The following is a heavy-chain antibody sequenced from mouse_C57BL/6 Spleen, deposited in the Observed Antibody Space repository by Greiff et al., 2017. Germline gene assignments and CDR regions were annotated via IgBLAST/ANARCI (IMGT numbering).Heavy chain of an antibody. J-gene: IGHJ4*01. Sequence: EVKLVESGGDLVKPGGSLKLSCAASGFTFSSYGMSWVRQTPDKRLEWVATISSGGSYTYYPDSVKGRFTISRDNAKNTLYLQMSSLKSEDTAMYYGARRGDYYGSSSHYYAMYYWGQGTSVTVSS. CDR2: ISSGGSYT. CDR1: GFTFSSYG. D-gene: IGHD1-1*01. CDR3: ARRGDYYGSSSHYYAMYY. V-gene: IGHV5-6*01.